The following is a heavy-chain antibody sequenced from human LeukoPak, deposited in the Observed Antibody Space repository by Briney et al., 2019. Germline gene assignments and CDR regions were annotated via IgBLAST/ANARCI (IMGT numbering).Heavy chain of an antibody. J-gene: IGHJ5*02. CDR1: GGSISSYY. CDR3: ARHHGGSFPNWFDP. V-gene: IGHV4-59*08. Sequence: SETLSLTCTVSGGSISSYYWSWIRQPPGKGLEWIGYIYYSGSTNYNPSLKSRVTISVDTSKNQFSLKLSSVTAADTAVYYCARHHGGSFPNWFDPWGQGTLVTVSS. D-gene: IGHD1-26*01. CDR2: IYYSGST.